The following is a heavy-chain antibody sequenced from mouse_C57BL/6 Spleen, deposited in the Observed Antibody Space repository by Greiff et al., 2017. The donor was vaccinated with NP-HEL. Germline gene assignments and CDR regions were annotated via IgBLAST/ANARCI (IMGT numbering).Heavy chain of an antibody. CDR2: ISSGGSYT. CDR3: ARPIITTVVEAMDY. V-gene: IGHV5-6*01. D-gene: IGHD1-1*01. J-gene: IGHJ4*01. Sequence: EVQGVESGGDLVKPGGSLKLSCAASGFTFSSYGMSWVRQTPDKRLEWVATISSGGSYTYYPDSVKGRFTISRDNAKNTLYLQMSSLKSEDTAMYYCARPIITTVVEAMDYWGQGTSVTVSS. CDR1: GFTFSSYG.